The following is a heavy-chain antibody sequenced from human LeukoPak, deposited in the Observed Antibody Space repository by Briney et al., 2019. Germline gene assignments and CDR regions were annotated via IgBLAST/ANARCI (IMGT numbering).Heavy chain of an antibody. J-gene: IGHJ4*02. V-gene: IGHV4-61*02. D-gene: IGHD5-24*01. Sequence: KPSETLSFTCTVSGGSISSGSYYWSWIRQPAGKGLEWIGRIYTSGSTYYNPSLKSRVTISVDTSKNQFSLKLSSVTAADTAVYYCARDAHPDGYTDYWGQGTLVTVSS. CDR2: IYTSGST. CDR3: ARDAHPDGYTDY. CDR1: GGSISSGSYY.